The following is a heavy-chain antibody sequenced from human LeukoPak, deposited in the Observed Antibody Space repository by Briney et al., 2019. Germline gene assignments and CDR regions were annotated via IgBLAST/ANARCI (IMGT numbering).Heavy chain of an antibody. CDR2: IYYTGST. D-gene: IGHD1-26*01. Sequence: SETLSLTCTVSGGSISSYYWSWIRQPPGKGLEWIGYIYYTGSTSYNPSLKSRVTMSLDASKNQFSLELNSVTPADTAVYYCARGGNYWPQWWFDPWGRGTLVSVSS. J-gene: IGHJ5*02. CDR3: ARGGNYWPQWWFDP. V-gene: IGHV4-59*01. CDR1: GGSISSYY.